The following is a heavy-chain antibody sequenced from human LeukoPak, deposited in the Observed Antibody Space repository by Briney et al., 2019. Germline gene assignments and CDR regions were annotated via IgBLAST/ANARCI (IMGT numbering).Heavy chain of an antibody. J-gene: IGHJ4*02. V-gene: IGHV3-20*04. CDR3: ARDPPRCSGGSCYSFSDY. CDR2: INWNGGST. Sequence: VGSLRLSCAASGFTFDDYGMSWVRQAPGKGLEWVSGINWNGGSTGYADSVKGRFTISRDNAKNSLYLQMNSLGAEDTALYYCARDPPRCSGGSCYSFSDYWGQGTLVTVSS. CDR1: GFTFDDYG. D-gene: IGHD2-15*01.